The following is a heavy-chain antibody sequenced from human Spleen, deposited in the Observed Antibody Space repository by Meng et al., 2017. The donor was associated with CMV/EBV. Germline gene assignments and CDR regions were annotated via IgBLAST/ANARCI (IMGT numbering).Heavy chain of an antibody. Sequence: GGSLRLSCAASGFSFSSYWMHWVRQAPGKGLVWVSRINGDGSNTIYADSVEGRFTISRDNAKNTLYLQMNSLRAEDTAVYYCARDLVPPYYGMDVWGQGTTVTVSS. J-gene: IGHJ6*02. D-gene: IGHD2-2*01. CDR3: ARDLVPPYYGMDV. CDR2: INGDGSNT. V-gene: IGHV3-74*01. CDR1: GFSFSSYW.